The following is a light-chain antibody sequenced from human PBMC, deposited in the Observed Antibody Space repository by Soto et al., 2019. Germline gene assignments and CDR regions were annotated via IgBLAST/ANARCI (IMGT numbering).Light chain of an antibody. J-gene: IGLJ1*01. V-gene: IGLV2-14*01. CDR3: SSYTSSSTYV. CDR1: SNDVGGYNY. Sequence: QSVLTQPASVSGSPGQSIHISRTGNSNDVGGYNYVSWYQQHPGKAPKLMIYDVSNRPSGVSNRFSGSKSGNTASLTISGLQAEDEADYYCSSYTSSSTYVFGTGTKVTVL. CDR2: DVS.